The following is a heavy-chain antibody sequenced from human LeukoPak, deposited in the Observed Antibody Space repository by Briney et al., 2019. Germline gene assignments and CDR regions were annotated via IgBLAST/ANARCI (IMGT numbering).Heavy chain of an antibody. D-gene: IGHD5-12*01. Sequence: SETLSLTCTVSGGSISSGSYYWSWIRQPAGKGLEWIGRIYTSGSTNYNPSLKRRVTISVDTSKNQFSLTLSSVTAADTAVYYCASSGYSGYDPGDFDYWGQGTLVTVSS. CDR2: IYTSGST. CDR3: ASSGYSGYDPGDFDY. CDR1: GGSISSGSYY. J-gene: IGHJ4*02. V-gene: IGHV4-61*02.